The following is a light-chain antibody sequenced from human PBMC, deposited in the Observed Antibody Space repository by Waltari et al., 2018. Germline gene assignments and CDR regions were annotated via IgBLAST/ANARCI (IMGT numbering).Light chain of an antibody. J-gene: IGLJ2*01. CDR1: STDVGVYNC. V-gene: IGLV2-14*03. CDR2: DVS. CDR3: SSYTNTNTIV. Sequence: QSALTPPASVSGSPGQSITISSTGTSTDVGVYNCVSWYQHLPGKAPKLIIYDVSRWPSGVSNRFSGSKSGNTASLTISGLQAEDEADYYCSSYTNTNTIVFGGGTKVTVL.